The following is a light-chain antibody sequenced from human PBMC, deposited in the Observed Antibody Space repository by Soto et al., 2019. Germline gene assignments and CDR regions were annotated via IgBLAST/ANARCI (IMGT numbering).Light chain of an antibody. J-gene: IGKJ1*01. CDR1: QTVNSN. CDR2: GAS. V-gene: IGKV3-15*01. Sequence: EIVMTQSPATLSVSPGERATLSCRASQTVNSNLAWYQQRPGQAPRLLISGASTRAPGIPVRFSGSGSGTEFTLTITSLQSEDFAVYYCQQYNNSPPWTFGQGTRVDI. CDR3: QQYNNSPPWT.